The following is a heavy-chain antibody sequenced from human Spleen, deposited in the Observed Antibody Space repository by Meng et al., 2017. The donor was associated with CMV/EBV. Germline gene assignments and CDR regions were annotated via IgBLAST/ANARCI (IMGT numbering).Heavy chain of an antibody. CDR1: TGNSAD. Sequence: TGNSADANWSRKCPSKVLEWLGRTYYRDKWYTDYAAAVKSRIGINPDTSKNQFSLHLNSVTPEDTAVYYCARDSTGYSGYEHNWFDPWGQGTLVTVSS. CDR2: TYYRDKWYT. V-gene: IGHV6-1*01. D-gene: IGHD5-12*01. CDR3: ARDSTGYSGYEHNWFDP. J-gene: IGHJ5*02.